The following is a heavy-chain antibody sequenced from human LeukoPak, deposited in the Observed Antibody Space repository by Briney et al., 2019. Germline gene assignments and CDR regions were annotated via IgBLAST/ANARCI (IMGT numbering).Heavy chain of an antibody. CDR2: IYRSGST. J-gene: IGHJ3*02. D-gene: IGHD2/OR15-2a*01. Sequence: SENLSLNGTVSGGSINNYYWSWIRQPAGKGLEWIGRIYRSGSTNCNPSPKRRVTVSLDTSKNQFSLRLSSVTAADTAIYYCVRECQGANCFLLFHIWGQGTMVTVSS. CDR1: GGSINNYY. V-gene: IGHV4-4*07. CDR3: VRECQGANCFLLFHI.